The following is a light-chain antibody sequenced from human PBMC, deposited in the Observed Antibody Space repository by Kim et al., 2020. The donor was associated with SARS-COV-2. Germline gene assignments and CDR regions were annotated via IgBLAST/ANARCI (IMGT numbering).Light chain of an antibody. V-gene: IGKV2D-29*01. CDR2: EVS. Sequence: QPASISCKSRQSLLHSDGKIFLYCNLQMPGQPPQLLIYEVSKRFSGVPERFSGSGSGTDFTLKISRVEAEDVGLYYCMQGLQRLYSFGQGTKLEI. J-gene: IGKJ2*03. CDR3: MQGLQRLYS. CDR1: QSLLHSDGKIF.